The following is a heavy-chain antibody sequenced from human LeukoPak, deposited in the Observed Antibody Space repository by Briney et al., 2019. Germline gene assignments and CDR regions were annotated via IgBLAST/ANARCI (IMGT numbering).Heavy chain of an antibody. CDR3: AKAQRGYSYGNFDY. CDR2: ISWNSGSI. J-gene: IGHJ4*02. Sequence: GRSLRLSCAASGFTFDDYAMHWVRQAPGKGLEWVSGISWNSGSIGYADSVKGRFTISRDNAKNSLYLQMNSLRAEDTAVYYCAKAQRGYSYGNFDYWGQGTLVTVSS. CDR1: GFTFDDYA. V-gene: IGHV3-9*01. D-gene: IGHD5-18*01.